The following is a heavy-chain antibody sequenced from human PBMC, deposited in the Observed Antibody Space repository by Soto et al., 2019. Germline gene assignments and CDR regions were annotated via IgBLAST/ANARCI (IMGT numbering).Heavy chain of an antibody. D-gene: IGHD3-22*01. CDR2: IYCSGST. CDR3: ASTQMYYYDSSGYYQYYFDY. V-gene: IGHV4-59*01. J-gene: IGHJ4*02. Sequence: PSETLSLTCTVSGGSISSYYWSWIRQPPGKGLEWIGYIYCSGSTNYNPSLKSRVTISVDTSKNQFSLKLSSVTAADTAVYYCASTQMYYYDSSGYYQYYFDYWGQGTLVTVSS. CDR1: GGSISSYY.